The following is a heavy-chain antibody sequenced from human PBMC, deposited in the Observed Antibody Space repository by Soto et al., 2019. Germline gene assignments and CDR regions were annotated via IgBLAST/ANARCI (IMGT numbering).Heavy chain of an antibody. CDR1: GGSFSGYY. CDR2: INHSGST. Sequence: PSETLSLTCAVYGGSFSGYYWSWIRQPPGKGLEWIGEINHSGSTNYNPSLKSRVTISVDTSKNQFSLKLSSVTAADTAVYYCASGRARDYYYYGMGVWGQGTTVTVSS. J-gene: IGHJ6*02. CDR3: ASGRARDYYYYGMGV. V-gene: IGHV4-34*01.